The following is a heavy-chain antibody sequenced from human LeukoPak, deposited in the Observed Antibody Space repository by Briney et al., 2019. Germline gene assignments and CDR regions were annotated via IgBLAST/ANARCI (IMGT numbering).Heavy chain of an antibody. V-gene: IGHV3-7*01. CDR1: GFTFSGHW. J-gene: IGHJ4*02. CDR3: TRDRSRAEDD. D-gene: IGHD1-14*01. Sequence: GGSLRLSCAASGFTFSGHWMSWVRQAPGKGLEWVANINQGGSDKYYVDSVKGRFTIFRDNANNLLYLQMNSLRGEDTAVYYCTRDRSRAEDDWGQGTLVTVSS. CDR2: INQGGSDK.